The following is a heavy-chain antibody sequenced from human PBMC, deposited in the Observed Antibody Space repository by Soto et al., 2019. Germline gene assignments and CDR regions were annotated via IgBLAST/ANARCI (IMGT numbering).Heavy chain of an antibody. V-gene: IGHV1-46*03. CDR2: INPNGGST. CDR3: AAFCSAGGCLPGPWN. CDR1: GYSFTTYY. D-gene: IGHD2-15*01. J-gene: IGHJ3*01. Sequence: QVVQSGAEVRKPGASVKVSCKASGYSFTTYYIHWFRQAPGQGLEWMAIINPNGGSTNSAQKFQGRVTVTRDMSASTVYMELSSLRSDDTAVYYCAAFCSAGGCLPGPWNWGRGTMVTVSS.